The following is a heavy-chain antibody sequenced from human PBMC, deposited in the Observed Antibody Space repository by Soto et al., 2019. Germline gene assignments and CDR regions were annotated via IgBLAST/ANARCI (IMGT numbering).Heavy chain of an antibody. CDR1: GGSISSGGYS. D-gene: IGHD5-18*01. Sequence: TSETLSLTCAVSGGSISSGGYSWSWIRQPPGKGLEWIGYIYHSGSTYYNPSLKSRVTISVDRSKNQFSLKLSSVTAADTAVYYCARAPGYSYGYNWFDPWGQGTLVTVSS. V-gene: IGHV4-30-2*01. J-gene: IGHJ5*02. CDR3: ARAPGYSYGYNWFDP. CDR2: IYHSGST.